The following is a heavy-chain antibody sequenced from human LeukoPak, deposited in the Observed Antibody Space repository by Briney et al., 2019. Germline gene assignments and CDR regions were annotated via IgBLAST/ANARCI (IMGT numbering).Heavy chain of an antibody. D-gene: IGHD3-22*01. CDR3: AKGKRDYYDNSALDY. J-gene: IGHJ4*02. CDR2: LSGSGGST. Sequence: GGSLRLSCAASGFIFNKHAMSWVRQAPGKGLEWVSGLSGSGGSTDYADFVKGRFTVSRDNSKNTLFLQMNSLRAEDTAVYYCAKGKRDYYDNSALDYWGQGTLVTVSS. CDR1: GFIFNKHA. V-gene: IGHV3-23*01.